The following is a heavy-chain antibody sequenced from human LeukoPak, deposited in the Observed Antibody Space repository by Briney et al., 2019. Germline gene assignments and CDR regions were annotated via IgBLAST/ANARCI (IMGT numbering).Heavy chain of an antibody. J-gene: IGHJ4*02. Sequence: PSETLSLTCTVSGGSISSSNHYWGWIRQPPGKGLEWIGSMFYSGNTYYSPSLKSRATISIDTSKNQFSLKLTSVTAADTAMYYCVRQIRVPQVTSGHPDYWGQGALVTVSS. CDR1: GGSISSSNHY. V-gene: IGHV4-39*01. CDR2: MFYSGNT. D-gene: IGHD2-8*01. CDR3: VRQIRVPQVTSGHPDY.